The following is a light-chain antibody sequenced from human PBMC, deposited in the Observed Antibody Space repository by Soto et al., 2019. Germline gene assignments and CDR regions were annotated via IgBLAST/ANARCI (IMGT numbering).Light chain of an antibody. CDR1: QSVSSSY. Sequence: EIVMTQSPATLSVSPGERATLSCRASQSVSSSYLAWYQQKPGQAPRLLIYGASTRATGIPVRFSGRGFGTEFTLTISSLQSEDFAVYYCQQYKNWPLFGQGTRLEIK. V-gene: IGKV3-15*01. CDR3: QQYKNWPL. J-gene: IGKJ5*01. CDR2: GAS.